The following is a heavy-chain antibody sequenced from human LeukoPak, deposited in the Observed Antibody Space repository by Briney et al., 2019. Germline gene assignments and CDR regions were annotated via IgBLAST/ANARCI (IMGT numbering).Heavy chain of an antibody. Sequence: PGGSLRLSCAASGFSFPNYAMAWVRQAPGKGLEWVSTINAARNTYYADSVKGRFTISRDNSKNTLYLQMNSLRAEDTAVYYCAKDQDYGDYFDYWGQGTLVTVSS. V-gene: IGHV3-23*01. CDR1: GFSFPNYA. J-gene: IGHJ4*02. CDR2: INAARNT. D-gene: IGHD4-17*01. CDR3: AKDQDYGDYFDY.